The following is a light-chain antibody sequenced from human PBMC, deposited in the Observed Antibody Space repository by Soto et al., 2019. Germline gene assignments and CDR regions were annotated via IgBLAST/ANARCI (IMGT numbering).Light chain of an antibody. CDR1: SSDVGGYNY. CDR3: SSYTRXSPYG. CDR2: EVS. V-gene: IGLV2-14*01. J-gene: IGLJ1*01. Sequence: QSLLSQPASVSGSPGQSITISCTGTSSDVGGYNYVSWYQQHRGKSPKLMIYEVSNRPSGVSNRFSGSKSGNTASLTISGLQAEEEADYHFSSYTRXSPYGFGPGTKXTXL.